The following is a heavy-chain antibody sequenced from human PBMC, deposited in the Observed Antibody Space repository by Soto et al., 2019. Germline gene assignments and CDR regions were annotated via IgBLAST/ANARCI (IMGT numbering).Heavy chain of an antibody. CDR3: ARDGGSSGVDY. Sequence: EVQLVESGGGLIQPGGSLRLSCAASGFTVSNNYMSWVRQAPGKGLEWVSVIYSGGTTYYSDSVKGRFTISRDNSKNTLDLQMTSLRAEDTAVYYCARDGGSSGVDYWGQGTLVTVSS. D-gene: IGHD6-19*01. J-gene: IGHJ4*02. V-gene: IGHV3-53*01. CDR2: IYSGGTT. CDR1: GFTVSNNY.